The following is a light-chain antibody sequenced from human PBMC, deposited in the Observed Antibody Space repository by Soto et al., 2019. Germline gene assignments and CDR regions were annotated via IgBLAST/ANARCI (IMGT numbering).Light chain of an antibody. V-gene: IGKV3-15*01. CDR2: GAS. Sequence: EIVMTQSPATLSVSPGERATLSCRASQSVSSNLAWYQQKPGQAPRLLIYGASTRATGIPARFSGSGSGTEFTLTISSLQSEDFAVYYCQQYGSSPMGTFGQGTKVDIK. J-gene: IGKJ1*01. CDR3: QQYGSSPMGT. CDR1: QSVSSN.